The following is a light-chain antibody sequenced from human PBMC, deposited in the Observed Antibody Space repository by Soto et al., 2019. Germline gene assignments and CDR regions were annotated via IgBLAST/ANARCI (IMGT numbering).Light chain of an antibody. CDR1: QSVSSSY. J-gene: IGKJ2*02. CDR3: KQYGRSTRN. V-gene: IGKV3-20*01. CDR2: GAS. Sequence: EIVLTQSPGTLSLSPGERASLSCRASQSVSSSYLAWYQQKPGQAPRLLIYGASSRATGIPDRFSGSGSGTDFTLTISRLEPEDFAVYFCKQYGRSTRNFGQGTKLEIK.